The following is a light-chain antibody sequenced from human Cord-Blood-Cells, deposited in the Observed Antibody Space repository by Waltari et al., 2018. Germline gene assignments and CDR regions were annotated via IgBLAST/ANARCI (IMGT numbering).Light chain of an antibody. J-gene: IGKJ4*01. CDR3: QQYDNRPLT. V-gene: IGKV1-33*01. CDR2: DAS. CDR1: QDIRNY. Sequence: DIQMTQSSSSLSASVVDRVTITCQASQDIRNYLKWYQQKPGKAPKLLIYDASNLETGVASRCCGSGSGTDFTFTISSRQPEDNAAYYCQQYDNRPLTFGGGTKVEIK.